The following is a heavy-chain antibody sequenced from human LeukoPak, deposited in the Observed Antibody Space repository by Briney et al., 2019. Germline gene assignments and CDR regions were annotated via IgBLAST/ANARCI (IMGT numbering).Heavy chain of an antibody. CDR1: GGTFSSYA. J-gene: IGHJ4*02. D-gene: IGHD3-22*01. V-gene: IGHV1-69*05. Sequence: SVKVSCKASGGTFSSYAISWVRQAPGQGLEWMGGIIPIFGTANYAQKFQGRVTITTDESTSTAYMELSSLRSEDTAVYYCARPHNTYDSSGSPFDYWGQGTLVTVSS. CDR3: ARPHNTYDSSGSPFDY. CDR2: IIPIFGTA.